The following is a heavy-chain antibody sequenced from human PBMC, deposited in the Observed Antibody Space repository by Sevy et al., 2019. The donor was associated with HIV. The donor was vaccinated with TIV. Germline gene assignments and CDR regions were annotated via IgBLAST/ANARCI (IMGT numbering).Heavy chain of an antibody. J-gene: IGHJ4*02. CDR3: LRDRWNY. V-gene: IGHV3-21*04. CDR2: ITGSSSYI. CDR1: GFTFSTST. Sequence: GGSLRLSCAASGFTFSTSTMNWVRQAPGKGLEWVSLITGSSSYIFYADSVKGRFTISRDNAKNSLFLQMNGLRVADTDVYYCLRDRWNYWGQGTLVTVSS. D-gene: IGHD2-15*01.